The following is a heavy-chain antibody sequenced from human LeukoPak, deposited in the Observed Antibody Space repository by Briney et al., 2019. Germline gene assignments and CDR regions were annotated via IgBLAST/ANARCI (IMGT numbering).Heavy chain of an antibody. J-gene: IGHJ3*02. V-gene: IGHV1-8*03. CDR3: ARGSIWAYDYVWGSYPGAFDI. CDR2: MNPNSGNT. Sequence: ASVKVSCKASGYTFTSYGISWVRQAPGQGLEWMGWMNPNSGNTGYAQKFQGRVTITRNTSISTAYMELSSLRSEDTAVYYCARGSIWAYDYVWGSYPGAFDIWGQGTMVTVSS. D-gene: IGHD3-16*01. CDR1: GYTFTSYG.